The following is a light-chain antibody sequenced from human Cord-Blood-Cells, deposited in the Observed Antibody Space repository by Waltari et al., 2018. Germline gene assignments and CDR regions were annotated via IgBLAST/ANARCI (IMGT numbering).Light chain of an antibody. Sequence: DIQMTQSPSSLSASVGDRVTITCRASQSISSYLNWYQQKPGKAPKLLIYAASSLQSGVPSRLSGSGSGTDFTLTISSLQPEDFATCYCQQSYSTPPYTFGQGTKLEIK. CDR2: AAS. J-gene: IGKJ2*01. CDR1: QSISSY. CDR3: QQSYSTPPYT. V-gene: IGKV1-39*01.